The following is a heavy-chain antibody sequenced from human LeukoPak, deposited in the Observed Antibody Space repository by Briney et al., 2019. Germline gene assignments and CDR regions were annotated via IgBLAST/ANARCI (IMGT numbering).Heavy chain of an antibody. CDR2: ISYDGSTK. CDR1: GFTFSTYG. D-gene: IGHD6-19*01. V-gene: IGHV3-30*03. CDR3: AREPVAGLPYFDY. Sequence: GGSLRLSCTASGFTFSTYGMHWVRQAPGKGLEWVTLISYDGSTKYYSDSVKGRFTLSRDNSKNTLYLQMNSLRAEDTAVYYCAREPVAGLPYFDYWGQGTLVTVSS. J-gene: IGHJ4*02.